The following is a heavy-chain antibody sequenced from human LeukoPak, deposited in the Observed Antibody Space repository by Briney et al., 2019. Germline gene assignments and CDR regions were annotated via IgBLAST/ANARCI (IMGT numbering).Heavy chain of an antibody. CDR3: AKDIGGSWTNWFDP. V-gene: IGHV3-23*01. J-gene: IGHJ5*02. D-gene: IGHD6-13*01. Sequence: GGSLRLSCAASGHTVSGDYMTWVRQAPGKGLEWVSAISGSGGSTYYADSVKGRFTISRDNSKNTLYLQMNSLRAEDTAVYYCAKDIGGSWTNWFDPWGQGTLVTVSS. CDR2: ISGSGGST. CDR1: GHTVSGDY.